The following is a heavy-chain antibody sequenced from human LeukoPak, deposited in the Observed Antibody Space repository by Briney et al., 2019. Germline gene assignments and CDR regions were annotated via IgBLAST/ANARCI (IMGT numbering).Heavy chain of an antibody. CDR3: AREIPTTVTEGRSGRFDP. V-gene: IGHV4-30-2*01. CDR1: GGSISSGGYS. D-gene: IGHD4-17*01. Sequence: SETLSLTCTVSGGSISSGGYSWSWIRQPPGKGLEWIGYIYHSGSTYYNPSLKSRVTISVDRSKNQFSLKLSSVTAADTAVYYCAREIPTTVTEGRSGRFDPWGQGTLVTVSS. CDR2: IYHSGST. J-gene: IGHJ5*02.